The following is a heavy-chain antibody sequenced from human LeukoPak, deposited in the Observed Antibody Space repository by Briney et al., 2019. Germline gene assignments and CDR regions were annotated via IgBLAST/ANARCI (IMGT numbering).Heavy chain of an antibody. CDR1: GGSISSYY. J-gene: IGHJ6*03. CDR2: IYYSGST. CDR3: ARVKVTRDYYYYYMDV. D-gene: IGHD4-11*01. Sequence: SETLSLTCTVYGGSISSYYWSWIRQPPGKGLEWIGYIYYSGSTNYNPSLKSRVTISVDTSKNQFSLKLSSVTAADTAVYYCARVKVTRDYYYYYMDVWGKGTTVTVSS. V-gene: IGHV4-59*01.